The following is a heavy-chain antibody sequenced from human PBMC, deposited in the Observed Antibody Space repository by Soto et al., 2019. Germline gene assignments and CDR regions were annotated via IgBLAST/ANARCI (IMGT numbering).Heavy chain of an antibody. CDR1: GLSITDSEMG. CDR3: GPRHLAVAVSPWFDP. CDR2: IDSSGEK. V-gene: IGHV2-26*01. D-gene: IGHD6-19*01. J-gene: IGHJ5*02. Sequence: QVTLKESGPVLVKPTETLTLRCTVSGLSITDSEMGVSWIRQPPGQPLEWLAHIDSSGEKSYRTFLKSRLAIPKDTSKGQIGLTKTNMDPADTATYYCGPRHLAVAVSPWFDPWGQGIPVTVSS.